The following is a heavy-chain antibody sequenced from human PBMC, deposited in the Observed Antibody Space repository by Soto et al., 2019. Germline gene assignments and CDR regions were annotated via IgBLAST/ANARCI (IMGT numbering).Heavy chain of an antibody. CDR1: GGSISSGDYY. D-gene: IGHD6-19*01. Sequence: QVQLQESGPGLVKPSQTLSLTCTVSGGSISSGDYYWSWIRQPPGKGLEWIGYIYYSWSTYYNLSLKSRVTISVDPSNIPFTLKLSFVTAADTVVYYCARVAVVYGDSWGQVTLVTVST. V-gene: IGHV4-30-4*01. CDR2: IYYSWST. CDR3: ARVAVVYGDS. J-gene: IGHJ4*02.